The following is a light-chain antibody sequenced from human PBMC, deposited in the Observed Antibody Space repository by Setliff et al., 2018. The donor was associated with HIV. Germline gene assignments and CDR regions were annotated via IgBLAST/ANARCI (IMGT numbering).Light chain of an antibody. CDR2: DVS. CDR3: SSYAGSNNV. V-gene: IGLV2-14*03. J-gene: IGLJ1*01. Sequence: QSALTQPASVSGSPGQSITISCTGTSSDVGGYSFVSWYQQHPGKAPKLMIYDVSYRPSGVSDRFSGSKSGTTASLTVSGLQAEDEADYYCSSYAGSNNVFGTGTKSPS. CDR1: SSDVGGYSF.